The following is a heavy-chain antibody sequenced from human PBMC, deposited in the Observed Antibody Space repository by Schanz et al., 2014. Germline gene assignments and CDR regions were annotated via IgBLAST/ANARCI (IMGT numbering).Heavy chain of an antibody. D-gene: IGHD3-16*01. CDR1: GYTFTDYG. CDR2: IRPDNGHT. J-gene: IGHJ2*01. Sequence: QGQLVQSGPEVKEPGASVKVSCKASGYTFTDYGLSWVRQAPGQGLEWLGWIRPDNGHTTYSQKVRNRIIFTTDTSANTAYMELRSLRSDDTAHYYCVRVPSRDVSFDLWGRGTLVTVSS. V-gene: IGHV1-18*01. CDR3: VRVPSRDVSFDL.